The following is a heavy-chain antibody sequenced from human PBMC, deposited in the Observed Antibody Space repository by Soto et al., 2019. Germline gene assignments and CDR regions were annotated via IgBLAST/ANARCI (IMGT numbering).Heavy chain of an antibody. D-gene: IGHD2-21*02. V-gene: IGHV1-3*01. J-gene: IGHJ4*02. CDR3: ARSIVVVTAADY. CDR1: GYTFTSYA. CDR2: INAGNGNT. Sequence: QVQLVQSGAEVKKPGASVKVSCKASGYTFTSYAMHWVRQAHGQRLEWMGWINAGNGNTKYSQKFQGRVTITRDTSASTTHMELSSLRSEDTAVYYCARSIVVVTAADYWGQGTLVTVSS.